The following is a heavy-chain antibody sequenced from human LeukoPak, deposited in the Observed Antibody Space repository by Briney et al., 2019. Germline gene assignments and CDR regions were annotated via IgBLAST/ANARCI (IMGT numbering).Heavy chain of an antibody. CDR2: INPNSGGT. J-gene: IGHJ4*02. D-gene: IGHD5-18*01. CDR3: ARDGYSYGRPADY. CDR1: GYTFTGYY. Sequence: VASVKVSCKASGYTFTGYYMHWVRQAPGQGLEWMGWINPNSGGTNYAQKFQGRVTMTRDTSISTAYMELSRLRSDDTAVYYCARDGYSYGRPADYWGQGTLVTVSP. V-gene: IGHV1-2*02.